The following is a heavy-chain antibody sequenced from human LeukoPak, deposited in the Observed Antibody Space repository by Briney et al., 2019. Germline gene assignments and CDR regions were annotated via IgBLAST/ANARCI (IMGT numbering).Heavy chain of an antibody. V-gene: IGHV4-39*01. J-gene: IGHJ4*02. Sequence: SETLSLTSTGSGGPISSSRYYWCWIRQPPGKGLEWIGSVYYSGSTYYNPSLKSRVTIFVDTSKNQFYLKLGSVTAADTAVYDCARQDWDDLGLVWGQGTLITVSS. D-gene: IGHD1-26*01. CDR2: VYYSGST. CDR3: ARQDWDDLGLV. CDR1: GGPISSSRYY.